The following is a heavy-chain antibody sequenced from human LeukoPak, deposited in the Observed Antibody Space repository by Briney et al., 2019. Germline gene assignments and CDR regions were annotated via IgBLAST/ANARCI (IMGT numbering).Heavy chain of an antibody. D-gene: IGHD3-22*01. CDR3: ARKGKNYDSSGYDY. V-gene: IGHV4-30-4*08. J-gene: IGHJ4*02. CDR1: GGSISSGDYY. Sequence: PSETLSLTCTVSGGSISSGDYYWSWIRQPPGKGLEWIGYIYYSGSTYYNPSLKSRVTISVDTSKNQFSLKLSSVTAVDTAVYYCARKGKNYDSSGYDYWGQGTLVTVSS. CDR2: IYYSGST.